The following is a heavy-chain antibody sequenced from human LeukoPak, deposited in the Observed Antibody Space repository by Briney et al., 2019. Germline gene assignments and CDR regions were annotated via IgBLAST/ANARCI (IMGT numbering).Heavy chain of an antibody. D-gene: IGHD5-12*01. J-gene: IGHJ4*02. CDR1: GGTFSSYA. V-gene: IGHV1-69*06. CDR3: ARGAIVATTLDY. CDR2: IIPIFGTA. Sequence: GASVKVSCKASGGTFSSYAISWVRQAPGQGLEWMGGIIPIFGTANYAQKFRGRVTITADKSTRTAYMELSSLRSEDTAVYYCARGAIVATTLDYWGQGTLVTVSS.